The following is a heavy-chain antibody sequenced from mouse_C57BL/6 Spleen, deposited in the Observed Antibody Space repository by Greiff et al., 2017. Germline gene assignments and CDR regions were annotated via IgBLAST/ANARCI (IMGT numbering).Heavy chain of an antibody. CDR1: GYAFSSSW. J-gene: IGHJ3*01. V-gene: IGHV1-82*01. Sequence: QVQLKESGPELVKPGASVKISCKASGYAFSSSWMNWVKQRPGKGLEWIGRFYPGDGDTNYNGKFKGKATLTADKSSSTAYMQLSSLTSEDSAVYFGARGGFAYWGQGTLVTVSA. CDR3: ARGGFAY. CDR2: FYPGDGDT.